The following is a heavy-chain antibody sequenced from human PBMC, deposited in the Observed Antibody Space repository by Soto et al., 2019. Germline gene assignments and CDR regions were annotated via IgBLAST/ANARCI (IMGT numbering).Heavy chain of an antibody. D-gene: IGHD7-27*01. Sequence: GGSLRLSCAASGFTFRSYAMSWVRQAPGKGLEWVSAISGSGGSTYYADSVKGRFTISRDNSKNTLYLQMNSLRAEDTAVYYCAKDTGPGYYYGMDVWGQGTTVTVSS. CDR1: GFTFRSYA. J-gene: IGHJ6*02. CDR2: ISGSGGST. V-gene: IGHV3-23*01. CDR3: AKDTGPGYYYGMDV.